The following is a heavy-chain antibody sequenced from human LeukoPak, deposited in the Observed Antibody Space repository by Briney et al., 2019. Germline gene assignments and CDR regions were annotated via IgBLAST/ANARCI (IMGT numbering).Heavy chain of an antibody. CDR2: IRQDGSEK. Sequence: PGGSLRLSCAASGFTFSSYWMSWVRQAPGKGLEWVANIRQDGSEKYYVDSVKGRFTISRDNAKNSLYLQMNSLRAEDTAVYYCARDLHPSSWYVVESDAFDIWGQGTMVTVSS. D-gene: IGHD6-13*01. J-gene: IGHJ3*02. CDR3: ARDLHPSSWYVVESDAFDI. CDR1: GFTFSSYW. V-gene: IGHV3-7*01.